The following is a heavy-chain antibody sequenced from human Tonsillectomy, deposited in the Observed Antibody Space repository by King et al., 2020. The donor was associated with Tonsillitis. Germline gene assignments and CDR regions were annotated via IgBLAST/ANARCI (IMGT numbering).Heavy chain of an antibody. V-gene: IGHV1-46*01. Sequence: VQLVESGAEVKKPGASWKVSCKASGYTFTNYYIHWVRQAPGQGLEWLGIINPSDGSTRYAQKFQGRVIMTTDTSTSTVYVELSGLRSEDTAVYYCARASLLTNYYFDYWGQGTLVTVSS. CDR1: GYTFTNYY. CDR2: INPSDGST. D-gene: IGHD1/OR15-1a*01. J-gene: IGHJ4*02. CDR3: ARASLLTNYYFDY.